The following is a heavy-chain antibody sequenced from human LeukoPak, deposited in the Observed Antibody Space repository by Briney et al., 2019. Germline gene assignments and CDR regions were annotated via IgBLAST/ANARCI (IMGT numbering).Heavy chain of an antibody. CDR1: GYTFTNYA. V-gene: IGHV1-3*01. CDR3: ARGFYDSSAYYPYDY. CDR2: INAGSGNT. D-gene: IGHD3-22*01. Sequence: ASVKVSCKASGYTFTNYAIHWVRQAPGQRLEWMGWINAGSGNTKYSQRFQGRVTISRDTSASTAYMELSSLRSEDTALYFCARGFYDSSAYYPYDYWGQGILDTVSS. J-gene: IGHJ4*02.